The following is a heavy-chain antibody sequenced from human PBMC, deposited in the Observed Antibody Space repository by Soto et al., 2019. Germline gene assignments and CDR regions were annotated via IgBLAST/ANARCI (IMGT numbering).Heavy chain of an antibody. D-gene: IGHD2-2*01. J-gene: IGHJ4*02. CDR2: INHSGST. CDR1: GGSFSGYY. CDR3: ARGGGLVSSDPPDY. V-gene: IGHV4-34*01. Sequence: QVQLQQWGAGLLKPSETLSLTCAVYGGSFSGYYWSWIRQPPGKGLEWIGEINHSGSTNYNPSLRSRVTLAVDTSKSQFSLKLGAVTAADTAVYYCARGGGLVSSDPPDYWGQGTLVTVSS.